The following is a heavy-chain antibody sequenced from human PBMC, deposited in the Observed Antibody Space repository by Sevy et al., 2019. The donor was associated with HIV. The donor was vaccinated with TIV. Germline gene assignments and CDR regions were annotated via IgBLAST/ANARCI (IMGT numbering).Heavy chain of an antibody. CDR3: ARDRETTVTTHYHYGMDV. Sequence: GGSLRLSCAASGFTFSSYSMNWVRQAPGKGLEWVSYISSSSSTIYYADSVKGRFTISRDNAKNSLYLQMNSLRAEYTAVYYCARDRETTVTTHYHYGMDVWGQGTTVTVSS. J-gene: IGHJ6*02. D-gene: IGHD4-17*01. CDR2: ISSSSSTI. CDR1: GFTFSSYS. V-gene: IGHV3-48*01.